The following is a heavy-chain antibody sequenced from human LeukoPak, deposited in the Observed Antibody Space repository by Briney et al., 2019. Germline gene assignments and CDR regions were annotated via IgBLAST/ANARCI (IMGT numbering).Heavy chain of an antibody. Sequence: SETLSLTCTVSGGSISDYYWSWIRQPAGKGLEWIGRIYAGGSINYNPSLKSRVTMSADTSKNQFSLNLSSVTAADTAVYYCAGAPLYSSGWSFDYWGQGTLVTVSS. CDR3: AGAPLYSSGWSFDY. V-gene: IGHV4-4*07. D-gene: IGHD6-19*01. CDR1: GGSISDYY. CDR2: IYAGGSI. J-gene: IGHJ4*02.